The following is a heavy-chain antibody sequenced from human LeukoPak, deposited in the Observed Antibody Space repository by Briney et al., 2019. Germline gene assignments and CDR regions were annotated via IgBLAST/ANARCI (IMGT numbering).Heavy chain of an antibody. D-gene: IGHD6-13*01. Sequence: SETLSLTCTASGVSISSYYWRWIRQPAGKGLEWIGRIYTSESTNYNPSLKSRVTMSVDTSKNQFSLKLSSVTAADTAVYYCARMKVDVAAAGSYWYFDLWGRGTLVTVSS. J-gene: IGHJ2*01. V-gene: IGHV4-4*07. CDR1: GVSISSYY. CDR3: ARMKVDVAAAGSYWYFDL. CDR2: IYTSEST.